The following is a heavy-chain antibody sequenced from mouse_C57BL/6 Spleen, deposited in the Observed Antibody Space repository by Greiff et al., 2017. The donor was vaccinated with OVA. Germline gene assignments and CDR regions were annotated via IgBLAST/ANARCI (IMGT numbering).Heavy chain of an antibody. D-gene: IGHD2-10*01. CDR2: IDPSDSYT. CDR3: ARRAYYVYAMDY. Sequence: QVQLKQPGAELVMPGASVKLSCKASGYTFTSYWMHWVKQRPGQGLEWIGEIDPSDSYTNYNQKFKGKSTLTVDKSSSTAYMQLSSLTSEDSAVYYCARRAYYVYAMDYWGQGTSVTVSS. V-gene: IGHV1-69*01. J-gene: IGHJ4*01. CDR1: GYTFTSYW.